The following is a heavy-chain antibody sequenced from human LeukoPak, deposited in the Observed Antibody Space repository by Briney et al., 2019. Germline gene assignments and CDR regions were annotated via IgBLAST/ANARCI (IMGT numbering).Heavy chain of an antibody. CDR2: IYYSAST. V-gene: IGHV4-59*01. J-gene: IGHJ4*02. Sequence: PSETLSLTCTVSGGSIISFYWSWIRQPPGKGLEWIGYIYYSASTNYNPSLKSRVSISVDTSKNQFSLNLSSVTAADTAVYYCARDGYGDRNFDYWGQGTLVTVSS. CDR1: GGSIISFY. CDR3: ARDGYGDRNFDY. D-gene: IGHD4-17*01.